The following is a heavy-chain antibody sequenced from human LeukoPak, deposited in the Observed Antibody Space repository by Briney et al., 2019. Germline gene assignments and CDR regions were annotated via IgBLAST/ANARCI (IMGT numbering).Heavy chain of an antibody. J-gene: IGHJ4*02. Sequence: PGRSLRLSCAASGFTFSSYAMHWVRQAPGKGLEWVAVISYDGSNKYYADSVKGRFTISRDNSKNTLYLQMNSLRAEDTAVYYCAREQQLVLYWGQGTLVTVPS. D-gene: IGHD6-13*01. V-gene: IGHV3-30-3*01. CDR2: ISYDGSNK. CDR3: AREQQLVLY. CDR1: GFTFSSYA.